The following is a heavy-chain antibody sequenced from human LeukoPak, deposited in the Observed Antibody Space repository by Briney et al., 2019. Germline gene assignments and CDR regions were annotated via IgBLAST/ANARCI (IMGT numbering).Heavy chain of an antibody. V-gene: IGHV1-24*01. J-gene: IGHJ6*03. CDR2: FDPEDGET. D-gene: IGHD2-2*01. CDR3: ARWNIVVDPTARDYYYYMDV. Sequence: ASVKVSCKVSGYTLTELSMHWVRQAPGKGLEWMGGFDPEDGETIYAQKFQGRVTMTEDTSTDTAYMELSRLRSDDTAVYYCARWNIVVDPTARDYYYYMDVWGTGTTVTISS. CDR1: GYTLTELS.